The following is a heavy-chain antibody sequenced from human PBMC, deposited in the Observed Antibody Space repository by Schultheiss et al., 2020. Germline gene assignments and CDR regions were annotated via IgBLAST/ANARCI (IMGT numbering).Heavy chain of an antibody. D-gene: IGHD3-3*01. CDR2: IVGDGDTI. V-gene: IGHV3-23*01. Sequence: GGSLRLSCAASGFTFSSYGMTWVRQAPGKGLEWVSGIVGDGDTIYDADSVKGRFTISRDNSKNTLYLQMNSLRAEDTAVYYCAKLGAFWSGYNPWLDYWGQGTLVTFAS. CDR3: AKLGAFWSGYNPWLDY. J-gene: IGHJ4*02. CDR1: GFTFSSYG.